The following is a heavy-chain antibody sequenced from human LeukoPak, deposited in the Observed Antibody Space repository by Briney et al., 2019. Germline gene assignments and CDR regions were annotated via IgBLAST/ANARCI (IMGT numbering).Heavy chain of an antibody. Sequence: TGGSLRLSCAASGFTFSSYSMNWVRQAPGKGLEWVSYISSSSSTIYYADSVKGRFTISRDNAKNSLYLQMNSLRAEDTAVYYCARDWEDIVVVPADYWGQGTLVTVSS. J-gene: IGHJ4*02. V-gene: IGHV3-48*01. D-gene: IGHD2-2*01. CDR1: GFTFSSYS. CDR3: ARDWEDIVVVPADY. CDR2: ISSSSSTI.